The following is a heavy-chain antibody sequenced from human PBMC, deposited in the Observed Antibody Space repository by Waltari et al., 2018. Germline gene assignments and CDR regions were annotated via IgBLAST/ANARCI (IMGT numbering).Heavy chain of an antibody. J-gene: IGHJ4*02. D-gene: IGHD3-16*02. CDR1: GYSISSGYY. Sequence: QVQLQESGPGLVKPSETLSLTCAVSGYSISSGYYWGWIRQPPGKGLEWIGSIYHSGSTYYNPSLKSRVTISVDTSKNQFSLKLSSVTAADTAVYYCARGIHLGELSFTVDYWGQGTLVTVSS. V-gene: IGHV4-38-2*01. CDR3: ARGIHLGELSFTVDY. CDR2: IYHSGST.